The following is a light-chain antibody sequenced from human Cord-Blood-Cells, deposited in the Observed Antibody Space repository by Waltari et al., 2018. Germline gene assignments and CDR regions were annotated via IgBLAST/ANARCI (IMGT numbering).Light chain of an antibody. CDR3: QQSYSTPRT. CDR2: ASS. V-gene: IGKV1-39*01. CDR1: QSISSY. Sequence: DIQMTQSPSSLSASVGDRVTITCRASQSISSYLTWYKHKPGKAPKLLIYASSSLQSGVPSRFSGSGSGTDFTLTISSLQPEDFATYYCQQSYSTPRTFGQGTKVEIK. J-gene: IGKJ1*01.